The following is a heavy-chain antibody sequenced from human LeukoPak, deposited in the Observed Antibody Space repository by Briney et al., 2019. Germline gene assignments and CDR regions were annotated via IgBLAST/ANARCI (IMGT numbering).Heavy chain of an antibody. D-gene: IGHD6-13*01. V-gene: IGHV3-15*07. J-gene: IGHJ4*02. CDR1: GFTVSSNY. Sequence: GGSLRLSCAASGFTVSSNYMNWVRQAPGKGLEWVGRIKSKTDGGTTDYAAPVKGRFTISRDDSKNTLYLQMNSLKTEDTAVYYCTTEVAAAGLNDYWGQGTLVTVSS. CDR2: IKSKTDGGTT. CDR3: TTEVAAAGLNDY.